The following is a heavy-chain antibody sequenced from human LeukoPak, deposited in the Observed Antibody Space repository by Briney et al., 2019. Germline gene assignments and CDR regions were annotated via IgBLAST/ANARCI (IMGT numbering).Heavy chain of an antibody. J-gene: IGHJ4*02. CDR2: NYWNDDK. CDR1: GFSLSTTGVG. V-gene: IGHV2-5*01. Sequence: SGPTLVNPTQTLTLTCTFSGFSLSTTGVGVGWIRQSPGKALEWLTVNYWNDDKSYSPSLKSRLTITKDTSKNQVVLIMTNMDPVDTATYYCAHKGRGSGSYNMWGQGTLVTVSS. D-gene: IGHD3-10*01. CDR3: AHKGRGSGSYNM.